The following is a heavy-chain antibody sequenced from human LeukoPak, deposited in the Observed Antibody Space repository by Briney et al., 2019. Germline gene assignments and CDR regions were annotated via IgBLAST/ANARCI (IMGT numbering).Heavy chain of an antibody. CDR2: INHSGST. D-gene: IGHD2-8*02. Sequence: SETLSLTRAVYGGSFRGYYWSWIRQPPGKGLEWIGEINHSGSTNYNPSLKSRVTISVDTSKNQFSLKLSSVTAADTAVYYCARILAYGWGKQHNWFDPWGQGTLVTVSS. CDR1: GGSFRGYY. V-gene: IGHV4-34*01. J-gene: IGHJ5*02. CDR3: ARILAYGWGKQHNWFDP.